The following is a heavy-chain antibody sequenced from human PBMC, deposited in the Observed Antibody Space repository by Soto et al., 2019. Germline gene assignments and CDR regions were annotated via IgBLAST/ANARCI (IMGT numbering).Heavy chain of an antibody. CDR2: INAGNGNT. CDR3: ARSRYCSGGSCYRTRGYWFDP. Sequence: ASMKVSCKASGYTFTSYAMHWVRQAPGRRLEWMGWINAGNGNTKYSQKFQGRVTITRDTSASTAYMELSSLRSEDTAVYYCARSRYCSGGSCYRTRGYWFDPWGQGTLVTVSS. CDR1: GYTFTSYA. D-gene: IGHD2-15*01. V-gene: IGHV1-3*01. J-gene: IGHJ5*02.